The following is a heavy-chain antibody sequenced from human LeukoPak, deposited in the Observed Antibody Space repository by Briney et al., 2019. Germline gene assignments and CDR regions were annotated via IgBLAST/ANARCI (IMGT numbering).Heavy chain of an antibody. CDR2: ISYSGRT. D-gene: IGHD4-11*01. CDR1: DGSISSNSYY. V-gene: IGHV4-39*01. Sequence: SETLSLTCTVSDGSISSNSYYWGWIRQPPGKGLEWIGSISYSGRTYYKPSLESRVTISVDASKNQFSLELNSVTAADTAVYYCARPTVTHFDYWGQGTLVTVSS. CDR3: ARPTVTHFDY. J-gene: IGHJ4*02.